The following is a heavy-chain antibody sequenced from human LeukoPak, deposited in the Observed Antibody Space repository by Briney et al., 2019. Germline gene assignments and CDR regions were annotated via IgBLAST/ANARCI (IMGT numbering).Heavy chain of an antibody. Sequence: GGSLRLSCAASGFTVSINYMSWVRQAPGKGLEWVSVIYGGGSTYYADSVRGRFTISRDNSKNTLYLQMNSLRAEDTAVYYYARDTNYLYGLDVWGQGTTVTVSS. CDR1: GFTVSINY. D-gene: IGHD4/OR15-4a*01. J-gene: IGHJ6*02. V-gene: IGHV3-53*01. CDR2: IYGGGST. CDR3: ARDTNYLYGLDV.